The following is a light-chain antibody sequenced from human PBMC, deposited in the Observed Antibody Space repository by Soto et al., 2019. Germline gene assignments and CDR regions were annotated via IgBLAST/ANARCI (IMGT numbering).Light chain of an antibody. CDR3: QQYGSSPGT. V-gene: IGKV1-27*01. Sequence: IQRTQAPSALSASLGYIGTIACRASQGIGNYLAWYQQTPGQPPKLLIYWASTRESGVPDRFSGSGSGTDFTLTISRLEPEDFAVYYCQQYGSSPGTFGQGTKVDIK. CDR1: QGIGNY. J-gene: IGKJ1*01. CDR2: WAS.